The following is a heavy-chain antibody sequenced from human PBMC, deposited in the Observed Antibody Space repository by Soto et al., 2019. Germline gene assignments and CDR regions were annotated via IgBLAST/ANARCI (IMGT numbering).Heavy chain of an antibody. CDR1: GYAFTTYG. Sequence: QVHLVQSGAEVKKPGASVKVSCKGSGYAFTTYGITWVRQAPGQGLEWMGWISAHNGNTNYAQKLQGRVTVTRETSTSTAYMELSSLRSDDTAVYYCARGRYGDYWGQGALVTVSS. CDR3: ARGRYGDY. CDR2: ISAHNGNT. J-gene: IGHJ4*02. D-gene: IGHD1-1*01. V-gene: IGHV1-18*01.